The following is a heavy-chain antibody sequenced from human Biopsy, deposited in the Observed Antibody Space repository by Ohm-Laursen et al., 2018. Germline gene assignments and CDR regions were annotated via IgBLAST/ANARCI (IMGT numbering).Heavy chain of an antibody. CDR2: INHSGRT. D-gene: IGHD3-22*01. Sequence: ETLSLTCAVYGESFNGYYWSWIRQTPGKGLEWIGEINHSGRTNYNPSLKSRVAISVDTSKNQFSLKVRSVTAADTAVYYCVRGVDYYDPYHYYALDVWGQGTTVTVSS. J-gene: IGHJ6*02. CDR1: GESFNGYY. CDR3: VRGVDYYDPYHYYALDV. V-gene: IGHV4-34*01.